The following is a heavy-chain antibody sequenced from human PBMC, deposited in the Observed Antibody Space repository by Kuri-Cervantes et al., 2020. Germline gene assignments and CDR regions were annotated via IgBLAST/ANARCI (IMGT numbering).Heavy chain of an antibody. CDR2: IIPILGIA. CDR3: ARGYLPAAILGGLFAGASHIRFDP. Sequence: SVKVSCKASGGTFSSYTISWVRQAPGQGLEWMGRIIPILGIANYAQKFQGRVTITADKSTSTAYMELSSLRSEDTAVYYCARGYLPAAILGGLFAGASHIRFDPWGQGTLVTVSS. J-gene: IGHJ5*02. D-gene: IGHD2-2*01. CDR1: GGTFSSYT. V-gene: IGHV1-69*02.